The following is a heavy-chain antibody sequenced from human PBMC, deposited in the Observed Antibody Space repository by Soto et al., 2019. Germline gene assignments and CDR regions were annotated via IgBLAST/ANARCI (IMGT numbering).Heavy chain of an antibody. CDR3: ATYRRDAMDV. CDR1: GYTFSSSG. CDR2: ISGNNGNT. D-gene: IGHD5-12*01. V-gene: IGHV1-18*01. Sequence: QVHLVQSGAEVKKPGASVKVSYKASGYTFSSSGISWVRQAPGQGLEWVGWISGNNGNTRYIEKLQGRLTLTTDTSTSTAYMELRNLRADDTAVYYCATYRRDAMDVWGQGTTVIVSS. J-gene: IGHJ6*02.